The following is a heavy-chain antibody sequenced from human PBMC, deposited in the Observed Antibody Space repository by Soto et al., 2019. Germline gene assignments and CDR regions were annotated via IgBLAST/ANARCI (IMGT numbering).Heavy chain of an antibody. D-gene: IGHD6-13*01. CDR2: IPNTENKK. CDR3: ARTAGGRVRGALDI. V-gene: IGHV3-30-3*01. Sequence: GGSLRLSCVASGFTFSSYGMHWVRQAPGKGLEWVAVIPNTENKKYYADSVKGRFTISRDNSQNTLFLQMDSLMSEDTAVYYCARTAGGRVRGALDIWGQGTMVTVSS. CDR1: GFTFSSYG. J-gene: IGHJ3*02.